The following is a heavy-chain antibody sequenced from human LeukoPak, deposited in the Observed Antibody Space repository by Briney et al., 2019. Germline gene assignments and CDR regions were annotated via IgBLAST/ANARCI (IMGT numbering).Heavy chain of an antibody. CDR1: GFTFSNYW. Sequence: GGSLRLSCEASGFTFSNYWMHWVRQAPGQGLVWVANIETDGTTIHYADSVKGRFTISRDNAENTVYLQMNSLRDKDTGVYHCAREYNGGLDYWGQGTLVTFSS. D-gene: IGHD5-12*01. CDR2: IETDGTTI. V-gene: IGHV3-74*01. CDR3: AREYNGGLDY. J-gene: IGHJ4*02.